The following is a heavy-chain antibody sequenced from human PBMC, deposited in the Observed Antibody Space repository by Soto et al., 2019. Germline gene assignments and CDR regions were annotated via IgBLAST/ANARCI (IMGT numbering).Heavy chain of an antibody. CDR3: ARFVRHQLPTIDY. Sequence: QVQLVQSGAEVKKPGASVRVSCKASGYTFTDYDINWVRLATGQGLEWMGWMNPSSGYTGYVHKFQGRVTMTWDTSISTAYMELSSLTSEDTAVYYCARFVRHQLPTIDYWGQGALVTVS. CDR2: MNPSSGYT. D-gene: IGHD1-26*01. J-gene: IGHJ4*02. V-gene: IGHV1-8*01. CDR1: GYTFTDYD.